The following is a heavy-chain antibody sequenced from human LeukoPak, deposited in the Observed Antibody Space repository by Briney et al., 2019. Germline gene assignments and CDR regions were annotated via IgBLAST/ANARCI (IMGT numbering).Heavy chain of an antibody. CDR3: ARESYGDYVFDY. V-gene: IGHV3-21*01. CDR1: GFTFSSYS. J-gene: IGHJ4*02. Sequence: GGSLRLSCAASGFTFSSYSMNWVRQAPGKGLEWVSSISSSSSYIYYADSVKGRFTISRDNAKNSLYLQMNSLRAEDTAVYYCARESYGDYVFDYWGQGTLVTVSS. D-gene: IGHD4-17*01. CDR2: ISSSSSYI.